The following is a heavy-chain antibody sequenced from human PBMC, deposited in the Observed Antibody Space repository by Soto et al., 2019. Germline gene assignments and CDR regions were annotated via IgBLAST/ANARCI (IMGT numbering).Heavy chain of an antibody. D-gene: IGHD6-13*01. J-gene: IGHJ4*02. Sequence: ASETLSLTCTVSGGSISSYYWTWIRQPPGKGLEWVGYVYYSGTTYYNPSLQSRVTISVDTSKNQFSLKVKSVTAADTAIYYCARAGSTWRYFFDYWGQGSLVTAPQ. CDR1: GGSISSYY. CDR3: ARAGSTWRYFFDY. V-gene: IGHV4-59*01. CDR2: VYYSGTT.